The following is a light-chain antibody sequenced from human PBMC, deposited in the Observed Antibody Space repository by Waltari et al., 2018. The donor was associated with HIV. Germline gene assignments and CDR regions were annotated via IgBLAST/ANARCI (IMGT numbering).Light chain of an antibody. CDR1: SSAIGGYNY. Sequence: QSALTQPPSASGSPGQSVTISCTGTSSAIGGYNYVSWYQQYPGKAPKVMIHEVNKRPSGVPDRFSGSKSGNTASLTVSGLQAEDEAYYYCSSYAGSNSWVFGGGTKLTVL. V-gene: IGLV2-8*01. J-gene: IGLJ3*02. CDR2: EVN. CDR3: SSYAGSNSWV.